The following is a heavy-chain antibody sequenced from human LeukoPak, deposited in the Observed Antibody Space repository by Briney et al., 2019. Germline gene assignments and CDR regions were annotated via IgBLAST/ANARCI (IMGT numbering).Heavy chain of an antibody. CDR3: ARDGDSSGWNPYFDY. Sequence: SETLSLTCTVSGGPISSYYWSWIRQPAGKGLEWIGRIYTSGSTNYNPSLKSRVTMSVDTSKNQFSLKLSSVTAADTAVYYCARDGDSSGWNPYFDYWGQGTLVTVSS. V-gene: IGHV4-4*07. D-gene: IGHD6-19*01. CDR1: GGPISSYY. CDR2: IYTSGST. J-gene: IGHJ4*02.